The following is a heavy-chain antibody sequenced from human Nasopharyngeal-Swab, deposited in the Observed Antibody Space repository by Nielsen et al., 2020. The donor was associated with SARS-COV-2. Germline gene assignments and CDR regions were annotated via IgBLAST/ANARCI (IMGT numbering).Heavy chain of an antibody. Sequence: SETLSLTCTVSGGSISSGGYYWSWIRQHPGKGREWSGYIYYSGSTYYNPSLKSRVTISVDTPKNQFSLKLSSVTAADTAVYYCARGGFGGVIVLDAFDIWGQGTMVTVSS. CDR3: ARGGFGGVIVLDAFDI. CDR2: IYYSGST. D-gene: IGHD3-16*02. V-gene: IGHV4-31*03. CDR1: GGSISSGGYY. J-gene: IGHJ3*02.